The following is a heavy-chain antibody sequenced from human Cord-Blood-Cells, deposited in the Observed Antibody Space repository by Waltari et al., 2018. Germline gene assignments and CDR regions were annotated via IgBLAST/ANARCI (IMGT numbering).Heavy chain of an antibody. CDR2: IIPIFGTA. J-gene: IGHJ6*03. V-gene: IGHV1-69*01. D-gene: IGHD6-13*01. CDR1: GGTFSSYA. CDR3: AISPGIAAAGRPYYYYMDV. Sequence: QVQLVQSGAEVKKPGSSVKVSCKASGGTFSSYAISWVRQAPGQGLEWMRGIIPIFGTANYAQKFQGRVTSTADESTSTAYMGLSSLRSEDTAVYYCAISPGIAAAGRPYYYYMDVWGKGTTVTVSS.